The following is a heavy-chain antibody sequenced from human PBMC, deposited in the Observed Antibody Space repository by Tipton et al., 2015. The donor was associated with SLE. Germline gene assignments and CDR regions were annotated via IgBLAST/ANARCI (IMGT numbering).Heavy chain of an antibody. CDR2: ISTYNGNT. J-gene: IGHJ4*02. Sequence: QVQLVQSGVEVKKPGASVRVSCKASGYTFTTYGISWVRQAPGQGLEWMGWISTYNGNTNYAQKLQGGVTMTSDTSTSTAYMELRSLRSDDTAIYYCARVRVDTAMGVFDFWGQGTLVTVSS. CDR3: ARVRVDTAMGVFDF. CDR1: GYTFTTYG. V-gene: IGHV1-18*01. D-gene: IGHD5-18*01.